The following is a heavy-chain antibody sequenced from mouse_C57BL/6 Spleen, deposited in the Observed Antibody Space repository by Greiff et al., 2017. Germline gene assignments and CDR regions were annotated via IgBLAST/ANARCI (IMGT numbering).Heavy chain of an antibody. CDR3: ARSTMVTTRYFDY. V-gene: IGHV1-81*01. J-gene: IGHJ2*01. CDR1: GYTFTSYG. CDR2: IYPRSGNT. D-gene: IGHD2-2*01. Sequence: QVQLKQSGAELARPGASVKLSCKASGYTFTSYGISWVKQRTGQGLEWIGEIYPRSGNTYYNEKFKGKATLTEDKSSSTAYMELRSLTSEDSAVYFCARSTMVTTRYFDYWGQGTTLTVSS.